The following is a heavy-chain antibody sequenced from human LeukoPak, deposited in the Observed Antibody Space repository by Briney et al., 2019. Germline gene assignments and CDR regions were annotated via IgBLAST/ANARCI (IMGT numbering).Heavy chain of an antibody. CDR1: GGSIGTYY. V-gene: IGHV4-59*08. D-gene: IGHD2-15*01. CDR3: ARHLPDSSVGLEY. Sequence: PSETLSLTCTVSGGSIGTYYWSWIRQSPGKGLEWIGYIYVTGTRYNPYLQSRVTISVDRSRNQSFLKMSSVTAADTAVYYCARHLPDSSVGLEYWGQGTLVTVSS. CDR2: IYVTGT. J-gene: IGHJ4*02.